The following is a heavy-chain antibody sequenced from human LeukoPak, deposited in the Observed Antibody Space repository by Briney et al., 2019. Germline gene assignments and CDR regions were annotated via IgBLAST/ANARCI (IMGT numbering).Heavy chain of an antibody. CDR3: AREVRDGYNSPLGY. J-gene: IGHJ4*02. D-gene: IGHD5-24*01. Sequence: PGGSLRLSCAASGFTFSSYAMHWVRQAPGKGLEWVAVISYDGSNKYYADSVKGRFTISRDNSKNTLYLQMNSLRAEDTAVYYCAREVRDGYNSPLGYWGQGTLVTVSS. CDR1: GFTFSSYA. CDR2: ISYDGSNK. V-gene: IGHV3-30-3*01.